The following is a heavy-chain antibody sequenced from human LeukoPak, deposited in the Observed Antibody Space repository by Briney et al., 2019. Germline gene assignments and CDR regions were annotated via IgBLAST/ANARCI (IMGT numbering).Heavy chain of an antibody. V-gene: IGHV4-34*01. Sequence: PSETLSLTCAVYGGSFSGYYWSWIRQPPGKGLEWIGEINHSGSTNYNPSLKSRVTISVDTSKNQFSLKLNSVSVADTAVYYCAGGMSFWGQGTLVTVSS. D-gene: IGHD4-23*01. CDR2: INHSGST. J-gene: IGHJ4*02. CDR1: GGSFSGYY. CDR3: AGGMSF.